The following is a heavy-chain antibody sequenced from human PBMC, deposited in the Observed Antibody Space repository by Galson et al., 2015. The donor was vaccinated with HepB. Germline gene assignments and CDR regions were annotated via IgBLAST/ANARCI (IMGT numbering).Heavy chain of an antibody. CDR2: ISYDGSNK. J-gene: IGHJ4*02. V-gene: IGHV3-30*04. CDR3: ASLLDSSGWYFSWILDY. CDR1: GFTFSSYA. Sequence: SLRLSCAASGFTFSSYAMHWVRQAPGKGLEWVAVISYDGSNKYYADSVKGRFTISRDNSKNTLYLQMNSLRAEDTAVYYCASLLDSSGWYFSWILDYWGQGTLVTVSS. D-gene: IGHD6-19*01.